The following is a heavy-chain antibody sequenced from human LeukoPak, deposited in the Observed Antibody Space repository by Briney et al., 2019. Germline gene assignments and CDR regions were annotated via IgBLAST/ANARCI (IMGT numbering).Heavy chain of an antibody. Sequence: GGSLRLSCAASGFIFSSYGMHWVRQAPGRGLEWVAFIRFDGNIKYYADSVKGRFTISRDNSKNTLYLQMNSLRAEDTAVYYCAKDRYPYSSSWYLVNYFDYWGQGTLVTVSS. CDR3: AKDRYPYSSSWYLVNYFDY. D-gene: IGHD6-13*01. CDR1: GFIFSSYG. V-gene: IGHV3-30*02. CDR2: IRFDGNIK. J-gene: IGHJ4*02.